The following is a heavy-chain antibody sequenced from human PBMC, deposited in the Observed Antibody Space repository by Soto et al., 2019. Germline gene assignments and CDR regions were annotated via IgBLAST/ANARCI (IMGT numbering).Heavy chain of an antibody. J-gene: IGHJ4*02. V-gene: IGHV4-30-4*01. CDR2: IYYSGST. CDR1: GGSISSGYYY. Sequence: PSETLSLTCTVSGGSISSGYYYWSWIRQPPGKGLEWIGYIYYSGSTYYNPSLNSRVTISVDTSNNQFSLKLSSVTAADTAVYYCARGGWAGGSDYWGQGTLVTVSS. D-gene: IGHD2-8*02. CDR3: ARGGWAGGSDY.